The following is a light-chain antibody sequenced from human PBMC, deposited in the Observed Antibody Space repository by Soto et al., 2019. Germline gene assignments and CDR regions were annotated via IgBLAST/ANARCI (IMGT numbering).Light chain of an antibody. Sequence: DIVMTQSPDSLAVSLGERATINCKSSQSVLYSSNNKNYLAWYQQKPGQPPKLLIYWASTRESGVPDRFSGSGSGTDFTLTISSLQAEDVAVYYCQQYNNWPLTFGQGTRLEIK. J-gene: IGKJ5*01. CDR2: WAS. CDR1: QSVLYSSNNKNY. CDR3: QQYNNWPLT. V-gene: IGKV4-1*01.